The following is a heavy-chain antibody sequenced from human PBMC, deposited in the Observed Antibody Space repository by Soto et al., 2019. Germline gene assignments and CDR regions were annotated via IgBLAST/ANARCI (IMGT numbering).Heavy chain of an antibody. CDR2: VYTSGNA. CDR1: VGSISGYY. CDR3: ARSTPGWLSFDC. J-gene: IGHJ4*02. Sequence: SETLSLTCSVSVGSISGYYWSWIRQPAGKGLEWIGRVYTSGNANYNCSLKSRVTTSVDTSKNKFSLKLSSVTAADTAVYYCARSTPGWLSFDCWGRGILVTVSS. D-gene: IGHD3-9*01. V-gene: IGHV4-4*07.